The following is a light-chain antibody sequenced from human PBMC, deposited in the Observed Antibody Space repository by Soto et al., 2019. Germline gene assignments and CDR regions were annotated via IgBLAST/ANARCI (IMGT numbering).Light chain of an antibody. Sequence: QSALTQPASVSGSPGQSITISCTGSSSDVGSYNFVSWHQQHPGKAPKLMIYEGSKRPSGVSNRFSGSKSGNTASLTISGLQAEDEADYYCCSYAGGSTWVFGGGTKLTVL. CDR2: EGS. CDR3: CSYAGGSTWV. V-gene: IGLV2-23*01. CDR1: SSDVGSYNF. J-gene: IGLJ3*02.